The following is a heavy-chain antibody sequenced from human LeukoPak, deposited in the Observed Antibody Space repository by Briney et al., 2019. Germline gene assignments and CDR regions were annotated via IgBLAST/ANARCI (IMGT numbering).Heavy chain of an antibody. CDR2: ISGSDVSR. CDR3: AKDRGYFDYIWGSYNY. V-gene: IGHV3-23*01. J-gene: IGHJ4*02. Sequence: PGGSLRLSCVASGFTFSTYAMSWVRQTPGKGLEWVSAISGSDVSRYYADSVKGRFTISRDNSKNTLYLQMNSLRAEDTAVYFCAKDRGYFDYIWGSYNYWGQGTLVTVSS. D-gene: IGHD3-16*01. CDR1: GFTFSTYA.